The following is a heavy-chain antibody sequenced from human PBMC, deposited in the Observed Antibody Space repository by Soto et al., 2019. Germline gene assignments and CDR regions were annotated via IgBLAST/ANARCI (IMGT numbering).Heavy chain of an antibody. D-gene: IGHD2-15*01. CDR3: ARDSRGANFDY. CDR1: GFTFSNYW. V-gene: IGHV3-7*01. J-gene: IGHJ4*02. CDR2: INRDGSEK. Sequence: PGGSLRLSCVASGFTFSNYWMSWVRQAPGKGLQWVANINRDGSEKYYVDSVKGRFTMYRDNARNSLYLQLSSLRAEDAALYYCARDSRGANFDYWGQGALVTVSS.